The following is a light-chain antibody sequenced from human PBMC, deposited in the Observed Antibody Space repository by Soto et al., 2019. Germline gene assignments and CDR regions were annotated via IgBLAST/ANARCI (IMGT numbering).Light chain of an antibody. CDR3: AAWDDSLNGHVV. CDR1: SSNIGSNT. CDR2: NNN. Sequence: QSVLTQPPSASGTPGQRVTISCSGSSSNIGSNTVNWYQQLPGTAPKLLIYNNNQRPSGVPDRFSGSKSGTSAYLAISGLQSEDEADYYCAAWDDSLNGHVVFGGGTQLTVL. J-gene: IGLJ2*01. V-gene: IGLV1-44*01.